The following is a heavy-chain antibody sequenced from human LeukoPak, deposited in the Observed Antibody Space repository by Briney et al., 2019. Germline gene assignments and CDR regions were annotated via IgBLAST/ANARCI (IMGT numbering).Heavy chain of an antibody. V-gene: IGHV3-23*01. D-gene: IGHD1-1*01. CDR1: GFTFSSSA. CDR2: TSGGGGST. CDR3: AKDGTRYSTYYFDY. J-gene: IGHJ4*02. Sequence: GGSLRLSCAASGFTFSSSAMTWVRQAPGKGLEWVSATSGGGGSTHYADSVKGRFTISRDNSKNTLYLQMNSLRAEDTAVYYCAKDGTRYSTYYFDYWGQGTQVTVSS.